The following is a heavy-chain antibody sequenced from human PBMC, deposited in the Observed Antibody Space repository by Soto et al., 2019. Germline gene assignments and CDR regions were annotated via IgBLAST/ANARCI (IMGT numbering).Heavy chain of an antibody. CDR1: GFGFGTVS. CDR3: ARRRDSTSWFLLEY. J-gene: IGHJ4*02. D-gene: IGHD3-10*01. CDR2: ISFSGDHI. V-gene: IGHV3-21*01. Sequence: EVQLVESGGGLVKPGESLRLSCAASGFGFGTVSMTWVRQAPGKGLEWVAFISFSGDHIYYADSVKGRFTISRDNAGNSLYLQMNSLRVEDTAVYYCARRRDSTSWFLLEYWGLGTLVTVSS.